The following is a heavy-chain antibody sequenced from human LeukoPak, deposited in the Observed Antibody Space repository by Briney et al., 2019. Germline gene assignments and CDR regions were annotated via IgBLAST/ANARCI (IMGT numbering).Heavy chain of an antibody. D-gene: IGHD5-18*01. V-gene: IGHV3-23*01. Sequence: GGSLRLSCAASGFTFSSYAMSWVRQAPGKGLEWVSGISDSGRATYYTDSVRGRFTISRDISKNMVYLQLNNLRAEDTALYFCARHDSFIPYWGQGTLVSVSS. CDR2: ISDSGRAT. CDR3: ARHDSFIPY. CDR1: GFTFSSYA. J-gene: IGHJ4*02.